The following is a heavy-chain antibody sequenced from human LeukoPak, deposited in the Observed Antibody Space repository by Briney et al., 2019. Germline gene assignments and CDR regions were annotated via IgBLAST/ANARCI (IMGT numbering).Heavy chain of an antibody. CDR1: GFTFSSYW. Sequence: GGSLRLSCAASGFTFSSYWMSWVRQAPGKGLEWVADIKEDGSDKYYVDSVKGRFTISRDNAKNSLYLQMNSLRAGDTAVYYCAKNGHYLDSWGQGTLVTVSS. D-gene: IGHD2-8*01. CDR2: IKEDGSDK. J-gene: IGHJ4*02. V-gene: IGHV3-7*01. CDR3: AKNGHYLDS.